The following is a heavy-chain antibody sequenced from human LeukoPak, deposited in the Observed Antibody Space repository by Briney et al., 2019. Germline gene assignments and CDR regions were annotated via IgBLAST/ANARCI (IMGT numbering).Heavy chain of an antibody. D-gene: IGHD3-16*01. CDR3: ARDTKTTTMAGGNDY. CDR1: GYTFTGYY. V-gene: IGHV1-2*06. CDR2: INPNSGGT. Sequence: ASVKVSCKASGYTFTGYYMHWVQQAPGQGLEWMGRINPNSGGTNYAQKFQGRVTMTRDTSISTAYMELSRLRSDDTAVYYCARDTKTTTMAGGNDYWGQGTLVTVSS. J-gene: IGHJ4*02.